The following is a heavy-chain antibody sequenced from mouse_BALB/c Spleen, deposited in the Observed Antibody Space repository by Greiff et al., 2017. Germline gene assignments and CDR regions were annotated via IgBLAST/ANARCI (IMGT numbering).Heavy chain of an antibody. D-gene: IGHD4-1*01. CDR2: SRNKANDYTT. CDR3: ARDNWEGVFAY. CDR1: GFTFSDFY. J-gene: IGHJ3*01. Sequence: DVKLVDSGGGLVQPGGSLRLSCATSGFTFSDFYMEWVRQPPGKRLEWIAASRNKANDYTTEYSASVKGRFIVSRDTSQSILYLQMNALRAEDTAIYYCARDNWEGVFAYWGQGTLVTVSA. V-gene: IGHV7-1*02.